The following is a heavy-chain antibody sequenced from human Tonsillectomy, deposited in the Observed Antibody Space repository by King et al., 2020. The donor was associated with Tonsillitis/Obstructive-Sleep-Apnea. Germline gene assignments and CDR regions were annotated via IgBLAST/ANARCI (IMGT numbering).Heavy chain of an antibody. J-gene: IGHJ4*02. CDR2: IKSKTDGGTT. V-gene: IGHV3-15*01. Sequence: VQLVESGGGLVKPGGSLRLSCAASGFTVSYAWMSWVRQAPGKGLEGVGRIKSKTDGGTTDYAAPVKGRFTISRDDSKNTLYLQMNSLKTEDTAVYYCTTESDWGELALDYWGQGTLVTVSS. D-gene: IGHD1-26*01. CDR1: GFTVSYAW. CDR3: TTESDWGELALDY.